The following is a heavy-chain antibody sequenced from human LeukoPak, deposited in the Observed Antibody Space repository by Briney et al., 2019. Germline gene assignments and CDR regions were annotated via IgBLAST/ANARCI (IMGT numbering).Heavy chain of an antibody. Sequence: PSETLSLTCAVFDDSIYTNKWWSWARQPPGKGLEWIGEVSQTGTTYYDPSLTGRITISVDRSRNQFSLTLRSATAADTGVYYCASHMAVPGTRGFDDWGQGIPVTVSS. CDR2: VSQTGTT. J-gene: IGHJ4*02. CDR3: ASHMAVPGTRGFDD. D-gene: IGHD6-19*01. CDR1: DDSIYTNKW. V-gene: IGHV4-4*02.